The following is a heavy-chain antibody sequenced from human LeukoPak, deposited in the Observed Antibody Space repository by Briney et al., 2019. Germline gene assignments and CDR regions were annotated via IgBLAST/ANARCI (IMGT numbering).Heavy chain of an antibody. CDR1: GGSISSISSNNYH. CDR3: ARDRGGWEQWLLPDAFDI. V-gene: IGHV4-39*07. Sequence: SETLSLTCIVSGGSISSISSNNYHWGWIRQPPGKGLEWIGSIYYSGSTYYNPSLKSRVTISVDTSKNQFSLKLSSVTAADTAVYYCARDRGGWEQWLLPDAFDIWGQGTMVTVSS. J-gene: IGHJ3*02. D-gene: IGHD6-19*01. CDR2: IYYSGST.